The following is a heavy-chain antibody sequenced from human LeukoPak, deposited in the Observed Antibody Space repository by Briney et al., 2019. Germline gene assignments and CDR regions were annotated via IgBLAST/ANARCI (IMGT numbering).Heavy chain of an antibody. J-gene: IGHJ4*02. CDR3: AKLAAISSGWLYYFDY. D-gene: IGHD6-19*01. CDR2: ISGSGVST. V-gene: IGHV3-23*01. Sequence: PGGSLRLSCAASGFTFSDYWMSWIRQAPGKGLEWVAGISGSGVSTYHADSVKGRFTISRDNSKNTLYLQMNSLRAEDTAVYYCAKLAAISSGWLYYFDYWGQGTLVTVSS. CDR1: GFTFSDYW.